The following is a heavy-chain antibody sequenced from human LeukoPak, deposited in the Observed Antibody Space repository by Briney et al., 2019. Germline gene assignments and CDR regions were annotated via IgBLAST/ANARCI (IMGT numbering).Heavy chain of an antibody. CDR2: ITSSGGST. Sequence: GGSLRLSCAASGFTFSSYAMSWVRQAPGKGLEWVSGITSSGGSTYYADSVRSRFTISRDNSKNTLYLQMNSLRVEDTAVYYCAKDPPRAAWSSADYTNYGDWGQGTLVTVSS. CDR3: AKDPPRAAWSSADYTNYGD. D-gene: IGHD4-11*01. CDR1: GFTFSSYA. J-gene: IGHJ4*02. V-gene: IGHV3-23*01.